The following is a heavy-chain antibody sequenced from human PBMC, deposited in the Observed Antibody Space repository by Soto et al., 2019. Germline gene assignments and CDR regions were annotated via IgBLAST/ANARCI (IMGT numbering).Heavy chain of an antibody. V-gene: IGHV4-34*01. CDR3: SGGGDYEGGAFDI. Sequence: SLTCAVYGGSFSGYYWNWIRQPPGKGLEWIGEINHSGSTNYNPSLKSRVTISVDTSKNQFSLKLSSVTAADTAVYYCSGGGDYEGGAFDIWGQGTMVTVSS. CDR1: GGSFSGYY. D-gene: IGHD4-17*01. CDR2: INHSGST. J-gene: IGHJ3*02.